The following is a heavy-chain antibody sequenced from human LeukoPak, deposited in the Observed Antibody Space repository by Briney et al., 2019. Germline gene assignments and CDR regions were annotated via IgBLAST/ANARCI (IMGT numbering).Heavy chain of an antibody. CDR2: FDPEDGET. V-gene: IGHV1-24*01. CDR1: GYTLTELS. Sequence: ASVKVSCKVSGYTLTELSMHWVRQAPGKGLEWKGGFDPEDGETIYAQKFQGRVTMTEDTSTDTAYMELSSMRSEDTAVYYCATDLRLRSSYYYYYGMDVWGKGTTVTVSS. J-gene: IGHJ6*04. D-gene: IGHD4-17*01. CDR3: ATDLRLRSSYYYYYGMDV.